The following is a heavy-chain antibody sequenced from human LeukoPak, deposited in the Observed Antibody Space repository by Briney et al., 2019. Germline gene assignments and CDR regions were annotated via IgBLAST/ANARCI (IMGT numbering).Heavy chain of an antibody. CDR3: ARDWDSSSWYFFHLFDY. CDR1: GYTFTSYA. D-gene: IGHD6-13*01. V-gene: IGHV7-4-1*02. J-gene: IGHJ4*02. Sequence: ASVKVSCKASGYTFTSYAMNWVRQAPGQGLEWMGWINTNTGNPTYAQGFTGRFVFSLDTSVSTAYLQISSLKAEDTAVYYCARDWDSSSWYFFHLFDYWGQGTLVTVSS. CDR2: INTNTGNP.